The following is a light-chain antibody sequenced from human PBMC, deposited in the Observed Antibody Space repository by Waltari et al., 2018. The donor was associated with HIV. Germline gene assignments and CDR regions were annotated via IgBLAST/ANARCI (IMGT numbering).Light chain of an antibody. V-gene: IGLV1-44*01. CDR1: SSNIGSNA. J-gene: IGLJ3*02. CDR3: AGWDDSVDGPV. Sequence: QSVLTQPPSASGTPGQRVTISCSGGSSNIGSNAVSWYQQLPGTAPKLLIYSDKPRPPGLPHRFSCAKSGTSASLAISGLQSEDEADYHCAGWDDSVDGPVFGGGTILTVL. CDR2: SDK.